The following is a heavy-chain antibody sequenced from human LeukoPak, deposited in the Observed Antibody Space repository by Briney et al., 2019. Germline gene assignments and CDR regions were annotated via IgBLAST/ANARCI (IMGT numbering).Heavy chain of an antibody. Sequence: SETLSLTCTVSGDSIRRDNYYWGWIRQPPGKGLEWIGSIYYSGSTYYNPSLKSRVSISVDPSKSQFFLKLTSVTAADTAVYYCATHPLLDYWGQGSLVTVSS. D-gene: IGHD3-16*02. CDR2: IYYSGST. V-gene: IGHV4-39*01. J-gene: IGHJ4*02. CDR3: ATHPLLDY. CDR1: GDSIRRDNYY.